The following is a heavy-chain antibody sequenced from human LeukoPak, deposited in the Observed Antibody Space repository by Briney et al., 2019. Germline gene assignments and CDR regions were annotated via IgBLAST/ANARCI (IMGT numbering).Heavy chain of an antibody. J-gene: IGHJ6*03. CDR2: ISWNSGSI. V-gene: IGHV3-9*01. CDR1: GFTFDDYA. Sequence: GRSLRLSCAASGFTFDDYAMHWVRQAPGKGLQWVSGISWNSGSIGYADSVKGRFTISRDNAKNSLYLQMNSLRAEDTALYYCAKDKTRSTMIVRGYYMDVWGKGTTVTVSS. D-gene: IGHD3-22*01. CDR3: AKDKTRSTMIVRGYYMDV.